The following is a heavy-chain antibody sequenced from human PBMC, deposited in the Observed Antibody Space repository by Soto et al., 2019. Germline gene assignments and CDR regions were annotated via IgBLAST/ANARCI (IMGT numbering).Heavy chain of an antibody. V-gene: IGHV1-3*01. CDR3: ARVPEGIVVVVAAGAFDI. J-gene: IGHJ3*02. CDR2: INAGNGNT. Sequence: ASVKASCKASGYTFTSYAMHWVRQAPGQRLEWMGWINAGNGNTKYSQKFQGRVTITRDTSASTAYMELSSLRSEDTAVYYCARVPEGIVVVVAAGAFDIWGQGTMVTVSS. CDR1: GYTFTSYA. D-gene: IGHD2-15*01.